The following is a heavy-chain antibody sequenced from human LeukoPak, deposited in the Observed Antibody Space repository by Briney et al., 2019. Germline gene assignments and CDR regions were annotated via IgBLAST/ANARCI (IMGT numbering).Heavy chain of an antibody. Sequence: GSLRLSCAASGFTFSSYAMSWVRQPPGKGLEWIGSIYYSGSTYYNPSLKSRVTISVDTSKNQFSLKLSSVTAADTAVYYCARRALPSTFDYWGQGTLVTVSS. CDR2: IYYSGST. D-gene: IGHD1-26*01. J-gene: IGHJ4*02. CDR1: GFTFSSYA. CDR3: ARRALPSTFDY. V-gene: IGHV4-39*01.